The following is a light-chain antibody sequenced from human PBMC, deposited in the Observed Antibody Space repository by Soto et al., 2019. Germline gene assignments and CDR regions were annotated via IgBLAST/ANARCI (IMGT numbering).Light chain of an antibody. J-gene: IGLJ3*02. V-gene: IGLV2-14*01. CDR1: SSDIGSYNS. Sequence: QLVLTQPASVSGSPGQSITISCTGTSSDIGSYNSVSWYQHHPGKAPKLMIYEVSNRPSGVSNRFSGSKSGNTASLTISGLQAEDEADYYCSSYTSSSALGFGGGTKVTVL. CDR3: SSYTSSSALG. CDR2: EVS.